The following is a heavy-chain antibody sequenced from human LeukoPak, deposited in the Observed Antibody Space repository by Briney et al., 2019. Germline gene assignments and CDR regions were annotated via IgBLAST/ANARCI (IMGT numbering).Heavy chain of an antibody. CDR3: ARRTYSGSSGNAFDI. D-gene: IGHD1-26*01. J-gene: IGHJ3*02. V-gene: IGHV3-7*01. Sequence: GGSLRLSCAASGFTFSSYWMSWVRQAPGKGLEWVANIKQDGSEKYYVDSVKGRFTISRDNAKNSLYLQMNSLRAEDTAVYYCARRTYSGSSGNAFDIWGQGTMVTVSS. CDR2: IKQDGSEK. CDR1: GFTFSSYW.